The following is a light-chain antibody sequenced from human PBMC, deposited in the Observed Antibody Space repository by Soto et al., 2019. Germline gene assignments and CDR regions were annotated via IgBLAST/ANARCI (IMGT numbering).Light chain of an antibody. Sequence: DIQITQSPSTLSASVGDRVTITCRASQSISTWLAWYQQKPGKAPKLLIYDASSLESGVPSRFSGSGSGTEFTLTISSLQPDDFATYYCQQYYTYSWTFGQGTKVDIK. CDR3: QQYYTYSWT. CDR1: QSISTW. CDR2: DAS. J-gene: IGKJ1*01. V-gene: IGKV1-5*01.